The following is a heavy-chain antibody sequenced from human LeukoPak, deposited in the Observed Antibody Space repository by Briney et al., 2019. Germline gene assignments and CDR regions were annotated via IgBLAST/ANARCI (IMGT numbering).Heavy chain of an antibody. J-gene: IGHJ4*02. CDR1: GYSFTSYW. CDR3: ARHSYSSGWYVDY. D-gene: IGHD6-19*01. V-gene: IGHV5-51*01. CDR2: IYPGDSDT. Sequence: GESLKISCKGSGYSFTSYWIGWARQMPGKGLEWMGIIYPGDSDTRYSPSFQGQVTISADKSISTAYLQWSSLKASDTAMYYCARHSYSSGWYVDYWGQGTLVTVSS.